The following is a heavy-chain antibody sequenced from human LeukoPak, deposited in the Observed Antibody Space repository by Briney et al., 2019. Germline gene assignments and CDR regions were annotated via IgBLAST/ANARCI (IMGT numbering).Heavy chain of an antibody. CDR3: ARDRFEIAAAGTLLFDY. D-gene: IGHD6-13*01. CDR2: ISSSSSYI. CDR1: GFTFSSDS. V-gene: IGHV3-21*01. Sequence: GGSLRLSCAASGFTFSSDSMNWVRQAPGKGLEWVSSISSSSSYIYYADSVKGRFTISRDNAKNSLYLQMNSLRAEDTAVYYCARDRFEIAAAGTLLFDYWGQGTLVTVSS. J-gene: IGHJ4*02.